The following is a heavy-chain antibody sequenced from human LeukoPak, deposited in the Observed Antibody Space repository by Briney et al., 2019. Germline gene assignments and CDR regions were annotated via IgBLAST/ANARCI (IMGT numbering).Heavy chain of an antibody. J-gene: IGHJ3*02. V-gene: IGHV3-23*01. CDR1: GFTFSSYA. D-gene: IGHD3-10*01. CDR2: ISGSGGST. Sequence: GGSLRLSCAASGFTFSSYAMSWVRQAPGKGLERVSAISGSGGSTYYADSVKGRFTISRDNSKNTLYLQMNSLRAEDTAVYYCAKEPLLWFGESRAFDIWGQGTMVTVFS. CDR3: AKEPLLWFGESRAFDI.